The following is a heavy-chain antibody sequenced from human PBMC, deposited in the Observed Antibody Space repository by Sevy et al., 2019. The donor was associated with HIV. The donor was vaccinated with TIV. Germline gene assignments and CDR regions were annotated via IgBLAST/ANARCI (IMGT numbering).Heavy chain of an antibody. Sequence: SETLSLTCTVSGGSITSLYWNWIRQPPDKGLEWIANIYYNGHINYNPSLKSRVTFSLDTSKNQFSLRLSSVTAADTAMYYCAGENAWGRGYSWGQGTLVTVSS. CDR1: GGSITSLY. D-gene: IGHD1-26*01. J-gene: IGHJ4*02. CDR2: IYYNGHI. CDR3: AGENAWGRGYS. V-gene: IGHV4-59*08.